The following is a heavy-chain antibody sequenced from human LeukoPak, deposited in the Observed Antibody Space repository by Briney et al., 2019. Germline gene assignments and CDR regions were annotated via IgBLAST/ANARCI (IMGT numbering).Heavy chain of an antibody. V-gene: IGHV1-46*01. Sequence: ASVKVSCKASGYTFTSYYMHWVRQAPGQGLEWMGIINPSGGSTSYAQKFQGRVTITADKSTSTAYMELSSLRSEDTAVYYCARSAITVFGVVITENYYYYMDVWGKGTTVTVSS. CDR2: INPSGGST. J-gene: IGHJ6*03. CDR1: GYTFTSYY. D-gene: IGHD3-3*01. CDR3: ARSAITVFGVVITENYYYYMDV.